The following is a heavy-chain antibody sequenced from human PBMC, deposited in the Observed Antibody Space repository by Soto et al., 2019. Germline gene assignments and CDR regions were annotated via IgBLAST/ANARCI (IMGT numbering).Heavy chain of an antibody. CDR2: IYPGDSDT. CDR3: ARRHCSSTSCRHWFDP. CDR1: GYSFTSYW. V-gene: IGHV5-51*01. Sequence: PGESLKISCKGSGYSFTSYWIGWVRQMPGKGLEWMGIIYPGDSDTRYSPSFQGQVTISADKSISTAYLQWSSLKASDTAMYYCARRHCSSTSCRHWFDPWGQGTLVTVSS. J-gene: IGHJ5*02. D-gene: IGHD2-2*01.